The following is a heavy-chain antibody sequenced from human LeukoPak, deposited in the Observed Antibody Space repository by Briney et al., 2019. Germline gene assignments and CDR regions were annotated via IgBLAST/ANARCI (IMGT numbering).Heavy chain of an antibody. CDR1: GGSISSYY. J-gene: IGHJ4*02. D-gene: IGHD6-13*01. Sequence: SETLSLTCTVSGGSISSYYWSWVRQPPGKGLEWIGYIYYSGSTNYNPSLKSRVTISVDTSKNQFSLKLSSVTAADTAVYYCARHRGPGIAALDYWGQGTLVTVSS. CDR2: IYYSGST. CDR3: ARHRGPGIAALDY. V-gene: IGHV4-59*08.